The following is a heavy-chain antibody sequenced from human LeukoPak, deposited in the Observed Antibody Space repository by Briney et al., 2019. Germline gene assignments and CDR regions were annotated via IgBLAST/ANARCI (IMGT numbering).Heavy chain of an antibody. CDR2: INHSGIT. Sequence: SETLSLTCAVYGRSFSGYYWTWIRQTPGKGLEWIGEINHSGITDYNPTLRSRVTISVDTSKNQFSLKLSSVTAADTAIYYCARAVIVVAAATQRNWFDPWGQGTLVTVSS. V-gene: IGHV4-34*01. D-gene: IGHD2-15*01. CDR3: ARAVIVVAAATQRNWFDP. CDR1: GRSFSGYY. J-gene: IGHJ5*02.